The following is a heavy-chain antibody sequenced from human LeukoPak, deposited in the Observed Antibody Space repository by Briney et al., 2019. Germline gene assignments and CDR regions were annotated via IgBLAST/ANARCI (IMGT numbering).Heavy chain of an antibody. V-gene: IGHV3-64*01. CDR1: GFTFSSYA. J-gene: IGHJ3*02. CDR3: ARRYLDAFDI. CDR2: ISSNGGST. Sequence: GGSLRLSCAASGFTFSSYAMHWVRQAPGKGLEYVSAISSNGGSTYYANSVKGRFTISRDNSKNTLYLQMGSLRAEDVAVYYCARRYLDAFDIWGQGTMVTVSS. D-gene: IGHD1-14*01.